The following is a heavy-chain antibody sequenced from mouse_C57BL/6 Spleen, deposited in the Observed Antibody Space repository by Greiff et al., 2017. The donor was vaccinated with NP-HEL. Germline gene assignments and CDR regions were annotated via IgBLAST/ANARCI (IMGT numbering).Heavy chain of an antibody. CDR2: IHPNSGST. Sequence: VQLQQSGAELVKPGASVKLSCKASGYTFTSYWMHWVKQRPGQGLEWIGMIHPNSGSTNYNEKFKSKATLTVDKSSSTAYMQLSSLTSEDSAVYYCAREGFTTVVAPYWYFDVWGTGTTVTVSS. V-gene: IGHV1-64*01. D-gene: IGHD1-1*01. CDR3: AREGFTTVVAPYWYFDV. J-gene: IGHJ1*03. CDR1: GYTFTSYW.